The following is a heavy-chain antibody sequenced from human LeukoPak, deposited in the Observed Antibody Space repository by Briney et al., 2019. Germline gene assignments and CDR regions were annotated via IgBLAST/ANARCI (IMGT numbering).Heavy chain of an antibody. J-gene: IGHJ3*02. D-gene: IGHD3-10*01. Sequence: SETLSLTCTVSGGSISSYYWSWIRQPPGKGLEWIGSMYYSGRTYYSPSLKSRVTISVDTSKNQFSLKMTSVTAADTAVYYCARHGSPSDVLSAFDIWGQGTMVTVSS. V-gene: IGHV4-39*01. CDR3: ARHGSPSDVLSAFDI. CDR1: GGSISSYY. CDR2: MYYSGRT.